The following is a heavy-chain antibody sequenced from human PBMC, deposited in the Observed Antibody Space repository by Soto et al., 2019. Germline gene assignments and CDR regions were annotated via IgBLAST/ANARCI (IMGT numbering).Heavy chain of an antibody. D-gene: IGHD6-13*01. Sequence: GASVRVSCEASGCTFTVYYMHGARQSPGQGLEWMGWINPNSGGTNYAQKFQGRVTMTRDTSLSTAYMELSRLRSDDTALYYCATHNRSSSLDYWGQGTLVTVSS. CDR3: ATHNRSSSLDY. CDR2: INPNSGGT. CDR1: GCTFTVYY. J-gene: IGHJ4*02. V-gene: IGHV1-2*02.